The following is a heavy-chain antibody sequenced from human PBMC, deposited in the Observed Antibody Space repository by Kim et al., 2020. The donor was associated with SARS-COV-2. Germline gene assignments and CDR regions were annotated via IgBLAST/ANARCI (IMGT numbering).Heavy chain of an antibody. J-gene: IGHJ4*02. CDR3: ARDHYYDSSGYYGTFDY. V-gene: IGHV1-46*01. D-gene: IGHD3-22*01. Sequence: ASVKVSCKASGYTFTSYYMHWVRQAPGQGLEWMGIINPSGGSTSYAQKFQGRVTMTRDTSTSTVYMEPSSLRSVDTAVDYCARDHYYDSSGYYGTFDYWGQGTLDTVSS. CDR2: INPSGGST. CDR1: GYTFTSYY.